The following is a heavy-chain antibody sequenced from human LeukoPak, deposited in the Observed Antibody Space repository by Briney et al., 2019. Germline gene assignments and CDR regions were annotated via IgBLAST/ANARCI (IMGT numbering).Heavy chain of an antibody. Sequence: SETLSLTCTVSGGSISRYYWGWIRQPPGKGLEWVATIYSSGTTYYTPSLRTRVTISIDTSKNRFSLKLTSVTAADTALYYCARPSGSGSYSWFDPWGQGTLVTVSS. D-gene: IGHD3-10*01. V-gene: IGHV4-39*01. J-gene: IGHJ5*02. CDR1: GGSISRYY. CDR3: ARPSGSGSYSWFDP. CDR2: IYSSGTT.